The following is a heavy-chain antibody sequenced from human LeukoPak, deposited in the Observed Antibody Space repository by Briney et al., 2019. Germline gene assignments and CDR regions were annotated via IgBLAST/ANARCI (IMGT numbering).Heavy chain of an antibody. V-gene: IGHV3-23*01. D-gene: IGHD5-12*01. Sequence: PGGSLRLSCAASGLTSSSNAMGWVRRAPGKGLEWVSAISPGGSPYYADSVKGRFTISRDNSKNTLYLQMNSLRAEDTAVYYCVKRELYIVATTWGQGTLVTVSS. CDR3: VKRELYIVATT. CDR2: ISPGGSP. CDR1: GLTSSSNA. J-gene: IGHJ5*02.